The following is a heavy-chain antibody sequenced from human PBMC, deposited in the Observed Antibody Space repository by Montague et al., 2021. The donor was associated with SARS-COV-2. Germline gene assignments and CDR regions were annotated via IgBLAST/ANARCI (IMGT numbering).Heavy chain of an antibody. CDR1: GGSFSGYY. CDR2: INHSGST. Sequence: SETRSLTCTVSGGSFSGYYWTWIRQSPRKGLEWIGEINHSGSTNYNPSLKSRVTISVDTSKNQFSLKLSSVTAADTAVYYCACGEITTRGLIYYYGMDVWGQGTTVTVSS. D-gene: IGHD4-11*01. CDR3: ACGEITTRGLIYYYGMDV. J-gene: IGHJ6*02. V-gene: IGHV4-34*01.